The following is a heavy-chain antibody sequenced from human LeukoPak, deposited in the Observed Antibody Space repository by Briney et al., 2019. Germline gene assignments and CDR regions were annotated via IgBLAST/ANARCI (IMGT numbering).Heavy chain of an antibody. CDR3: ARHDGSSWYYPSNWFDP. Sequence: YSRSTYYNPSLKSRVTISVDTSKNQFSLKLSSVTAADTAVYYCARHDGSSWYYPSNWFDPWGQGTLVTVSS. D-gene: IGHD6-13*01. J-gene: IGHJ5*02. V-gene: IGHV4-39*01. CDR2: YSRST.